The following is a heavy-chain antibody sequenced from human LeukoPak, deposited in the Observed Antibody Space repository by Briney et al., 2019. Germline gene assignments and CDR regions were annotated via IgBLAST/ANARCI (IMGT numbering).Heavy chain of an antibody. Sequence: PGGSLRLSCAASGFTFSSYSMNWVRQAPGKGLEWVSSISSSSSYIYYADSVKGRFTISRDNAKNSLYLQMNGLRAEDTAVYYCARERLHYDFWSGYSFDYWGQGTLVTVSS. V-gene: IGHV3-21*01. CDR1: GFTFSSYS. CDR3: ARERLHYDFWSGYSFDY. D-gene: IGHD3-3*01. J-gene: IGHJ4*02. CDR2: ISSSSSYI.